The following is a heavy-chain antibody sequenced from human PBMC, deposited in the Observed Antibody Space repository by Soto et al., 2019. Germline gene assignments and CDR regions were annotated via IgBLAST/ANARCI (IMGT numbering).Heavy chain of an antibody. CDR2: ISSSGSTI. D-gene: IGHD2-2*03. J-gene: IGHJ3*02. CDR1: GFTFSDYY. Sequence: GGSLRLSCAASGFTFSDYYMSWIRQAPGKGLEWVSYISSSGSTIYYADSVEGRFTISRDNAKNSLYLQMNSLRAEDTAVYYCASTLDIVVVPAAMRVGAFDIWGQGTMVTVSS. CDR3: ASTLDIVVVPAAMRVGAFDI. V-gene: IGHV3-11*01.